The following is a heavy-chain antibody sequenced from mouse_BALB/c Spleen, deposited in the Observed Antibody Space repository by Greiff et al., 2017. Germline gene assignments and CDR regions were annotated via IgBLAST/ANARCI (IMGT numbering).Heavy chain of an antibody. J-gene: IGHJ4*01. V-gene: IGHV1-77*01. CDR1: GYTFTDYY. CDR2: IYPGSGNT. D-gene: IGHD3-1*01. CDR3: ARGGYYYAMDY. Sequence: QVQLQQSGAELARPGASVKLSCKASGYTFTDYYINWVKQRTGQGLEWIGKIYPGSGNTYYNEKFKGKATLTADKSSSTAYMQLSSLTSEDSAVYFCARGGYYYAMDYWGQGTSVTVSS.